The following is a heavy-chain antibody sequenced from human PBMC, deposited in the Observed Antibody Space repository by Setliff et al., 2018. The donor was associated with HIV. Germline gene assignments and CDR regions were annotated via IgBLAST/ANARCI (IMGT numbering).Heavy chain of an antibody. D-gene: IGHD2-15*01. CDR1: GGSISTSY. CDR2: IYISGTT. Sequence: SETLSLTCTISGGSISTSYWNWIRQPPGKGLEWVAYIYISGTTNYNPSLKSRVTISLDTSRNQFSLKLGSVTAADTAMYYCAREHCSGGSCNGFDIWGQGTMVTVSS. CDR3: AREHCSGGSCNGFDI. V-gene: IGHV4-4*09. J-gene: IGHJ3*02.